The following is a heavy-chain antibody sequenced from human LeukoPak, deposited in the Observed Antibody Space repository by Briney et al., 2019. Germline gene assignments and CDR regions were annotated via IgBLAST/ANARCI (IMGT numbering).Heavy chain of an antibody. V-gene: IGHV4-59*12. Sequence: SETLSLTCTVSGGSISNYYWSWIRQPPGKGLEWIGHIYYSGSTNYNPSLKSRVTISVDTSKNQFSLKLSSVTAADTAVYYCARGRQPGWLRLRSFDYWGQGTLVTVSS. CDR3: ARGRQPGWLRLRSFDY. J-gene: IGHJ4*02. D-gene: IGHD5-12*01. CDR2: IYYSGST. CDR1: GGSISNYY.